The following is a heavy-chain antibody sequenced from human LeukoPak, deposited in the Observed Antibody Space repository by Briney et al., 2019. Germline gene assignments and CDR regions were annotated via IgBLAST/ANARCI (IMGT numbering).Heavy chain of an antibody. CDR3: ASRPDQHLLYYFDY. Sequence: ASVKVSCKASGYTFTGYYMHWVRQAPGQGLEWMGWINPNSGGTKYAQKFQGRVTMTSGASISTAYMELSSLRSDDPAVYYCASRPDQHLLYYFDYWGQGALVTVSS. CDR1: GYTFTGYY. J-gene: IGHJ4*02. D-gene: IGHD2-15*01. V-gene: IGHV1-2*02. CDR2: INPNSGGT.